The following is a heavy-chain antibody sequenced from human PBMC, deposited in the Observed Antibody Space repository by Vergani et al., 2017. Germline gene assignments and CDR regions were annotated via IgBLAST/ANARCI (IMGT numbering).Heavy chain of an antibody. CDR3: TRSECSGTTCYGHYFDL. CDR2: IKSDGRT. CDR1: GFRVTTYY. D-gene: IGHD2-15*01. V-gene: IGHV3-66*02. J-gene: IGHJ4*01. Sequence: VELLESGGGLAQPGGSLRVSCSASGFRVTTYYMSWVRQAQGKGLEWVSVIKSDGRTSYAESVRGRFTISRDTSRNAVYLQMNILGVEDTGVYYCTRSECSGTTCYGHYFDLWGHGILVTVSS.